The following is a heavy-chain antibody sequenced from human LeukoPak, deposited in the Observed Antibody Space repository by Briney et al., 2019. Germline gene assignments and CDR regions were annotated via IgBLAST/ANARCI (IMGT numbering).Heavy chain of an antibody. D-gene: IGHD3-3*01. Sequence: SETLSFTCAVYGGSFSGYYWSWIRQPPGKGLEWIGEINHSGSTNYNPSLKSRVTISVDTSKNQFSLKLSSVTAADTAVYYCARVPLRFLSWFDPWGQGTLVTVSS. J-gene: IGHJ5*02. V-gene: IGHV4-34*01. CDR1: GGSFSGYY. CDR3: ARVPLRFLSWFDP. CDR2: INHSGST.